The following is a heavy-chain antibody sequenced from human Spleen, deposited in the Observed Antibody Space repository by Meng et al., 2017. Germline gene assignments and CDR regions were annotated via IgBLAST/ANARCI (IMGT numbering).Heavy chain of an antibody. J-gene: IGHJ6*02. V-gene: IGHV1-69*13. CDR3: ARTEIHELEIPYDYYYSMDV. CDR2: IIPIFGTA. D-gene: IGHD1-1*01. CDR1: GGTFSSYA. Sequence: SVKVSCKASGGTFSSYAISWVRQAPGQGLEWMGGIIPIFGTANYAQKFQGRVKITADESTSTAYMGLDSLRSEDTAMYYCARTEIHELEIPYDYYYSMDVWGQGTTVTVYS.